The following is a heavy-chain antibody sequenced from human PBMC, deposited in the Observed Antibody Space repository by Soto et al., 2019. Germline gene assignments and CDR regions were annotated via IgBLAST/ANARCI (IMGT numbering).Heavy chain of an antibody. J-gene: IGHJ6*02. D-gene: IGHD6-13*01. CDR2: ISYDGSNK. V-gene: IGHV3-30*18. CDR1: GFTFSSYG. Sequence: QVQLVESGGGVVQPGRSLRLSCAASGFTFSSYGMHWVRQAPGKGLEWVAVISYDGSNKYYAVSVKGRFTISRDNSKNTLYVQMNSLRADDTAVYYCAKDPRDSSSWYYYYYYAMDVWAKGPRSPSP. CDR3: AKDPRDSSSWYYYYYYAMDV.